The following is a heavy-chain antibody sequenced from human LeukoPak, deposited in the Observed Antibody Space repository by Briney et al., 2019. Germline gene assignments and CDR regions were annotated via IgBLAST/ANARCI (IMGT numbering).Heavy chain of an antibody. Sequence: GGSLRLSCAGSGFTFSSYWMHWVRQAPGKGLVWVSRISTDASSTTYADSVKGRFTISRDNSKNTLYLQMNSLRAEDTAVYYCAKDLAIVATILGFWGQGTLVTVSS. CDR1: GFTFSSYW. D-gene: IGHD5-12*01. CDR2: ISTDASST. V-gene: IGHV3-74*01. J-gene: IGHJ4*02. CDR3: AKDLAIVATILGF.